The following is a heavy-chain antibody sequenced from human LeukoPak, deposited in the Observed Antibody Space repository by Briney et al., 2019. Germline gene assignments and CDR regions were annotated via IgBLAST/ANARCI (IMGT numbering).Heavy chain of an antibody. V-gene: IGHV3-23*01. D-gene: IGHD3-9*01. CDR3: MTGYYLGGAFDI. CDR2: ISGSGGST. Sequence: GGSLSLSCAASGFTFSSYAMSWDRRAPGKGLEWVSAISGSGGSTYYADSVKGRFTISRDTSKNTLYLQMNSLRAEDTAVYYCMTGYYLGGAFDIWGQGTMVTVSS. J-gene: IGHJ3*02. CDR1: GFTFSSYA.